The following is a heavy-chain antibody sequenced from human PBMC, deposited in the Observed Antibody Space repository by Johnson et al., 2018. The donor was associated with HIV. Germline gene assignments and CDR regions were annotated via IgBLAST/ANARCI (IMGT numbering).Heavy chain of an antibody. Sequence: QVQLVESGGGVVQPGRFLRLSCAASGFTFNSYPMHWVRQAPGKGLEWVAVISYDGNNKYYADSLKGRFTISRDNSKNTLYLEMNSLRAEDTAVYYCTRLPSGYSRDAFDIWGQGTMVTVSS. V-gene: IGHV3-30*04. J-gene: IGHJ3*02. D-gene: IGHD5-18*01. CDR2: ISYDGNNK. CDR3: TRLPSGYSRDAFDI. CDR1: GFTFNSYP.